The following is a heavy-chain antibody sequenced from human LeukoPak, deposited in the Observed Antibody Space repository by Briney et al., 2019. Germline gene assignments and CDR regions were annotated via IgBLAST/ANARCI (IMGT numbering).Heavy chain of an antibody. CDR3: ARGRPYYRPYYFDY. J-gene: IGHJ4*02. D-gene: IGHD3-10*01. Sequence: SETLSLTCTVSGGSISSYYWSWIRQPPGKGLEWIGYIYYSGSTNYNPSLKSRVTISVDTSKNQFSLKLSSVTAADTAVYYCARGRPYYRPYYFDYWGQGTLVTVSS. CDR1: GGSISSYY. CDR2: IYYSGST. V-gene: IGHV4-59*12.